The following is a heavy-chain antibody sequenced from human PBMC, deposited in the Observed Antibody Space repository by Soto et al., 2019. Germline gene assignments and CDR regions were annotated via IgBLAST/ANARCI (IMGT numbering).Heavy chain of an antibody. V-gene: IGHV1-69*12. D-gene: IGHD1-1*01. Sequence: QVQLVQSGAEVKKPGSSVKVSCKASGGTFSNYPISWVRQAPGHGLEWMGGIIPIFGTVNYAQKFQGRVTITADESTTTAYMELSSLISEDTAVYYCAIGSHSCLQLWYFDRWGRGTLVTVSS. CDR3: AIGSHSCLQLWYFDR. J-gene: IGHJ2*01. CDR1: GGTFSNYP. CDR2: IIPIFGTV.